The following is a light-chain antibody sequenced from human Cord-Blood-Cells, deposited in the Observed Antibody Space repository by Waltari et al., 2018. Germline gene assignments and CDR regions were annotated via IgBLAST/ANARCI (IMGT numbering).Light chain of an antibody. V-gene: IGLV2-14*01. Sequence: QSALTQPASVSGSPVQSLTISCTGTSSDVGGYNYVSWYQQHPGKAPKLMIYDVSNRPSGVSNRFSGSKSGNTASLTISGLQAEDEADYYCSSYTSSSTPVVFGGGTKLTVL. CDR1: SSDVGGYNY. J-gene: IGLJ2*01. CDR3: SSYTSSSTPVV. CDR2: DVS.